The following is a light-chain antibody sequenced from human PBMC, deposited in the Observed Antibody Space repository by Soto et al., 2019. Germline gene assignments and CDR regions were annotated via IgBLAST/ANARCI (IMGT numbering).Light chain of an antibody. CDR1: SSDVGGYSY. Sequence: QSALTQPASVSGSPGQSITISCTGTSSDVGGYSYVSWYQQHPGKAPKLMIYDVSNRPYGVSNRFSGSKSGNTASLTISGLQAEDGADYYCSSYTSSSTRVFGGGTKLTVL. J-gene: IGLJ2*01. CDR2: DVS. V-gene: IGLV2-14*01. CDR3: SSYTSSSTRV.